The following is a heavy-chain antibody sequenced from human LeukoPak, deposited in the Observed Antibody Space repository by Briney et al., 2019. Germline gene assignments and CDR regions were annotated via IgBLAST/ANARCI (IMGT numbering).Heavy chain of an antibody. CDR2: IYTSGST. CDR3: ARGPYYYDSSGYYADY. V-gene: IGHV4-61*02. Sequence: PSETLSLTCTVSGGSISSSSYYWSWIRQPAGKGLEWIGRIYTSGSTNYNPSLKSRVTMSVDTSKNQFSLKLSSVTAADTAVYYCARGPYYYDSSGYYADYWGQGTLVTVSS. CDR1: GGSISSSSYY. D-gene: IGHD3-22*01. J-gene: IGHJ4*02.